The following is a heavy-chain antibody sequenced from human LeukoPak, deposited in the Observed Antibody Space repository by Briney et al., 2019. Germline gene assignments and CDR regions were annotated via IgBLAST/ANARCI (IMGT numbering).Heavy chain of an antibody. CDR3: ARDGSLSGSYFDY. CDR2: IYYSGST. CDR1: GGSISSSRHY. D-gene: IGHD1-26*01. J-gene: IGHJ4*02. Sequence: PSETLSLTCTVSGGSISSSRHYWGWISQPPGKGLEWIGSIYYSGSTYYNPSLKSRVTISVDTSKNEFSLKLSSVTAADTAVYYCARDGSLSGSYFDYWGQGTLVTVSS. V-gene: IGHV4-39*07.